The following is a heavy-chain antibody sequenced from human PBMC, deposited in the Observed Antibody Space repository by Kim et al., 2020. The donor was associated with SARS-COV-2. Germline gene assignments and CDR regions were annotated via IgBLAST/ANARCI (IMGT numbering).Heavy chain of an antibody. CDR2: IYYSGST. Sequence: SETLSLTCTVSGGSISSYYWSWIRQPPGKGLEWIGYIYYSGSTNYNPSLKSRVTISVDTSKNQFSLKLSSVTAADTAVYYCARHTAMVKDVWFDPWGQGTLVTVSS. CDR1: GGSISSYY. V-gene: IGHV4-59*08. D-gene: IGHD5-18*01. CDR3: ARHTAMVKDVWFDP. J-gene: IGHJ5*02.